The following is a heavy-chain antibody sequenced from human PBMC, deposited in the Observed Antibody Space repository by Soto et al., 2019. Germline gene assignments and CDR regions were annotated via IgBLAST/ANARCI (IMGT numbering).Heavy chain of an antibody. CDR2: LHHSGDT. D-gene: IGHD3-10*01. CDR3: ARFPLWFGELDY. Sequence: QLQLQESGSGLVRPSQTLSLTCTVSGASIGSGSYSWNWIRQPPGKGLEWIGYLHHSGDTYFNPSLRRRVSISVDRSNNQFSLKLISVAAADTAAYYCARFPLWFGELDYWGQGPLVTVSS. CDR1: GASIGSGSYS. V-gene: IGHV4-30-2*01. J-gene: IGHJ4*02.